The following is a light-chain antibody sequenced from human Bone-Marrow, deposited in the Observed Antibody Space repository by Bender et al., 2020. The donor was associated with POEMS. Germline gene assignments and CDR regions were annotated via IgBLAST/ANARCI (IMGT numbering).Light chain of an antibody. V-gene: IGLV2-11*01. J-gene: IGLJ1*01. CDR2: DVT. CDR1: KNDIGTYDF. Sequence: QSALTQPHSVSGSPGQSLTISCTGTKNDIGTYDFVSWYQQHPGQAPKLLIYDVTSRPSGVPPRFSGSKSGNTASLSISGLQAEDEADYYCGSYTRNTKYVFGGGTKVTVL. CDR3: GSYTRNTKYV.